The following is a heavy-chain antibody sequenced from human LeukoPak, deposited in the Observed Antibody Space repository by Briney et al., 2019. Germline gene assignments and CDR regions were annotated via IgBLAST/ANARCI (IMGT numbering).Heavy chain of an antibody. D-gene: IGHD2-15*01. J-gene: IGHJ4*02. Sequence: SGTLSLTCAVYGGSFSGYYWSWIRQPPGKGLEWIGEINHSGSTNYNPSLKGRVTISVDTSKNQFSLKLSSVTAADTAVYYCASVPRGGRSTRDYWGQGTLVTVSS. CDR2: INHSGST. CDR1: GGSFSGYY. CDR3: ASVPRGGRSTRDY. V-gene: IGHV4-34*01.